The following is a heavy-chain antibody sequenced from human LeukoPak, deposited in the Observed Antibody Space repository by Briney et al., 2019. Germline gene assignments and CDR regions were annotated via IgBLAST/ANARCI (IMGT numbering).Heavy chain of an antibody. CDR3: VSSMY. CDR2: IKSKTDGGTA. CDR1: GFTFSNVW. Sequence: GGSLRLSCAASGFTFSNVWMNWVRQAPGKGLEWVGRIKSKTDGGTADYGAPVKGRVTISRDDSKNTLYLRMNSLKVEDTAFYYCVSSMYWGQGTLVTVSS. V-gene: IGHV3-15*01. J-gene: IGHJ4*02.